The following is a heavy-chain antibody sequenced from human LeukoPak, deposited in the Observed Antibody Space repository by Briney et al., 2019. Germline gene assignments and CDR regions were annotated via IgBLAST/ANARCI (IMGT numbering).Heavy chain of an antibody. CDR3: AKPGSSSWYLFDY. D-gene: IGHD6-13*01. Sequence: PGGSLRLSCVASGYPFSSYSMNWIRQAPGKGLEWVAVISYDGSNKYYADSVKGRFTISRDNSKNTLYLQMNSLRAEDTAVYYCAKPGSSSWYLFDYWGQGTLVTVSS. CDR2: ISYDGSNK. CDR1: GYPFSSYS. J-gene: IGHJ4*02. V-gene: IGHV3-30*18.